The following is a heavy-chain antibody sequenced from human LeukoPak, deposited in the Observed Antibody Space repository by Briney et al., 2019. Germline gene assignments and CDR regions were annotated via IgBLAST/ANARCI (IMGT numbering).Heavy chain of an antibody. D-gene: IGHD3-22*01. V-gene: IGHV4-59*01. CDR3: ARVGDSSGYSIDY. CDR2: IYYSGST. J-gene: IGHJ4*02. CDR1: GGSISSYY. Sequence: SETLSLTCTVSGGSISSYYGSWIRQPPGKGQEWVGYIYYSGSTNYNPSLKSRVTISVDTSKSQFSLKLSSVTAADTAVYYCARVGDSSGYSIDYWGQGTLVTVSS.